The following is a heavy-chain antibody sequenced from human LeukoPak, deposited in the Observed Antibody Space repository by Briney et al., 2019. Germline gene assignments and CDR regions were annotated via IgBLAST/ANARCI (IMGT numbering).Heavy chain of an antibody. CDR1: GVSISSDY. Sequence: PSETLSLTCTVSGVSISSDYWSWIRQPAGKGLEWIWRIYTSGSTNYNPSLKSRVTMSVDTSKNQFSLKLSSVTAADTAVYYCARDSPRYCSGGSCYSYMSAFDIWGQGTMVTVSS. V-gene: IGHV4-4*07. J-gene: IGHJ3*02. CDR3: ARDSPRYCSGGSCYSYMSAFDI. CDR2: IYTSGST. D-gene: IGHD2-15*01.